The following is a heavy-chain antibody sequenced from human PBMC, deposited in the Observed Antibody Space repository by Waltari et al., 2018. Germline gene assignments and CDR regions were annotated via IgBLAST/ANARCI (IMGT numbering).Heavy chain of an antibody. CDR1: GGSISTNNFY. V-gene: IGHV4-39*01. CDR3: ARLFNHYIDV. Sequence: QLQLQESGPGLVKSSETLSLICSVSGGSISTNNFYWGWIRQTPGKGLEWIGSVHYTGNPNYNPPLKHRVTISVDSSKNEFSLRLRSVTASDTAVYYCARLFNHYIDVWGRGTAVTVSS. CDR2: VHYTGNP. J-gene: IGHJ6*03.